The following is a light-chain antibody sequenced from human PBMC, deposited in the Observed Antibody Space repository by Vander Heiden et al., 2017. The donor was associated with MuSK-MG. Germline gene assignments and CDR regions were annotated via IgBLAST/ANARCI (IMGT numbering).Light chain of an antibody. CDR3: QQEDSTPRT. Sequence: DIVMTQSPDSLAVSLGERATINCKSSQNVLYSSNNKNFLAWYQQKPGQPPKLLIYWASTRESGVPDRFSGSGSGTDFTLTISSLQAEDVAVYYCQQEDSTPRTFGHGTKVDIK. CDR2: WAS. CDR1: QNVLYSSNNKNF. V-gene: IGKV4-1*01. J-gene: IGKJ3*01.